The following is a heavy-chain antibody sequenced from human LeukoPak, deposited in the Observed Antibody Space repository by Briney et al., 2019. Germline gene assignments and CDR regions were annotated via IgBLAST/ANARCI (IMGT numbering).Heavy chain of an antibody. CDR2: IYXXXRT. J-gene: IGHJ4*02. CDR3: AXEMGTYHFDY. D-gene: IGHD1-14*01. Sequence: PSETXSLTCTVSGXSIXXXXXXXXXXXAXXXXXWXXRIYXXXRTTXNPSLKSRVIMSVDTSKDQFFLKMRSVTAAXTAVYXXAXEMGTYHFDYWGXGTLVTVSS. CDR1: GXSIXXXX. V-gene: IGHV4-4*07.